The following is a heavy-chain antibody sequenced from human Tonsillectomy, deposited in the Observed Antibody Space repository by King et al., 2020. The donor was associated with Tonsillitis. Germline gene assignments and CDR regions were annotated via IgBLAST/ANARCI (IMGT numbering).Heavy chain of an antibody. J-gene: IGHJ4*02. V-gene: IGHV3-23*04. CDR2: ISGSGGST. D-gene: IGHD3-10*01. Sequence: VQLVESGGGLVQPGGSLRLSCAASGFTFSSYAMSWVRQAPGKGLEWGSAISGSGGSTYYADSVKGRFTLSIDNSKKTLYLQMNSLRAEDTAVYYCAKDLGSSEVGEFDYWGQGTLVTVSS. CDR1: GFTFSSYA. CDR3: AKDLGSSEVGEFDY.